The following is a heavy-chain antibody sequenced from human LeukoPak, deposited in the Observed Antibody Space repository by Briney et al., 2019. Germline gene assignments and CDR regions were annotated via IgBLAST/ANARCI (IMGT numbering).Heavy chain of an antibody. D-gene: IGHD1-26*01. Sequence: SETLSLTCTVSRVSLSGASYEWSWIRQPAGKGLEWIGRIYTSGSTNYNPSLKSRVTISVDTSKNQFSLKLSSMTAADTAVYFSAENSWKNSSRVGRNLFDPWGQGTLVTVSS. CDR1: RVSLSGASYE. V-gene: IGHV4-61*02. CDR3: AENSWKNSSRVGRNLFDP. J-gene: IGHJ5*02. CDR2: IYTSGST.